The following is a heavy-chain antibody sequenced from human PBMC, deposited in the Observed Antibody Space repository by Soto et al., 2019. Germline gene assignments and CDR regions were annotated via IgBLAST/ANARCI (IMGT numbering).Heavy chain of an antibody. D-gene: IGHD4-17*01. V-gene: IGHV1-69*12. CDR2: IIPIFGTA. CDR1: GGTFSSYA. CDR3: ARVRATDYDDYGGVTN. J-gene: IGHJ4*02. Sequence: QVQLVQSGAEVKKPGCSVKVSCKASGGTFSSYAISWVRQAPGQGLEWMGGIIPIFGTANYAQKFQGRVTMTADESTSTAYLELSSLRSEDTAGYYCARVRATDYDDYGGVTNWGQGTLVTVSS.